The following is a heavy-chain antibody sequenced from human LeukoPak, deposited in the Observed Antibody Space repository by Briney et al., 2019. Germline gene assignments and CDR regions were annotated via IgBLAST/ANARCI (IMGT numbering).Heavy chain of an antibody. CDR1: GFTFSSYA. Sequence: GGSLRLSCAASGFTFSSYAMHWVRQAPGKGLEWVAVISYDGSNKYYADSVKGRFTISRDNSKNTLYLQMNSLRAEDTAVYYCARDRYGDYGDFDYWGQGALVTVSS. V-gene: IGHV3-30*04. J-gene: IGHJ4*02. D-gene: IGHD4-17*01. CDR2: ISYDGSNK. CDR3: ARDRYGDYGDFDY.